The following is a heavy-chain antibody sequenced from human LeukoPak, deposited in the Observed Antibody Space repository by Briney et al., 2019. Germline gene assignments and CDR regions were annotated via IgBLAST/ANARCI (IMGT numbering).Heavy chain of an antibody. Sequence: GESLRISRKGSGYSFTSYWIGWVRQMPGKGLECVGIIYPGDSDTRYSPSFPRQVTLSADKSIRTPFLPWGSLKASDTPMCYCASSPNCVWGSYRFDYWGQGTLVTVSS. CDR1: GYSFTSYW. CDR3: ASSPNCVWGSYRFDY. CDR2: IYPGDSDT. D-gene: IGHD3-16*02. V-gene: IGHV5-51*01. J-gene: IGHJ4*02.